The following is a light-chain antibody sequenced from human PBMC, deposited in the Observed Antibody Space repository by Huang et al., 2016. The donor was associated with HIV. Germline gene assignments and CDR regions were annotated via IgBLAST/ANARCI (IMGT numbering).Light chain of an antibody. Sequence: DIVMTQSPDSLAVSLGERAAINCKSSQSLLYRSNNKNYLAWYQQKPGQPPKLRIYWAATRESGGPDRFSGSGSGTDFTLTISSLQAADVAVYYCQQYYNTPFTFGPGTKVDIK. CDR2: WAA. CDR1: QSLLYRSNNKNY. CDR3: QQYYNTPFT. V-gene: IGKV4-1*01. J-gene: IGKJ3*01.